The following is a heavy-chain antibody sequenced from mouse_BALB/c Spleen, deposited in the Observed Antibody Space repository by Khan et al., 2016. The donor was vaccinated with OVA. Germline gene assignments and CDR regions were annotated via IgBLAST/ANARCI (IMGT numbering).Heavy chain of an antibody. CDR2: IWSDGST. CDR3: ARHAGSYWYFDV. CDR1: GFSLTSYG. Sequence: VELVESGPGLVAPSQSLSITCTISGFSLTSYGVHWVRQPPGKGLEWLVVIWSDGSTTYNSALKSRLSISKDNSKSQVFLKMNSLQTDDTAMYYGARHAGSYWYFDVWGAGTTVTVSS. D-gene: IGHD4-1*01. J-gene: IGHJ1*01. V-gene: IGHV2-6-1*01.